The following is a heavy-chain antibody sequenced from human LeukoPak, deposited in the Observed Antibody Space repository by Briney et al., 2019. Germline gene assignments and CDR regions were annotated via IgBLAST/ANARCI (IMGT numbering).Heavy chain of an antibody. V-gene: IGHV1-2*02. CDR3: ARAHGKRYFDWLPRMYYFDY. Sequence: ASVKVSCKASGYTFTGYYMHWVRQAPGQGLEWMGWINPNSGGTNYAQKFQGRVTMTRDTSISTAYMELSRLRSDDTAVYYCARAHGKRYFDWLPRMYYFDYWGQGTLVTVSS. CDR1: GYTFTGYY. J-gene: IGHJ4*02. CDR2: INPNSGGT. D-gene: IGHD3-9*01.